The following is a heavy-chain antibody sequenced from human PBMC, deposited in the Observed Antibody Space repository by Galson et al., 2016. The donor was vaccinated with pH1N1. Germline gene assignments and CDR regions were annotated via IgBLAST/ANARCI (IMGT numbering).Heavy chain of an antibody. CDR2: IIPMYGRT. CDR3: ARTENVYDILTGSGSYYGMDV. D-gene: IGHD3-9*01. J-gene: IGHJ6*02. Sequence: SVKVSCKASGGTFSNYAISWVRQAPGQGLEWMGGIIPMYGRTDCAQKFQGTVTITADKSTSTAYMELSRVRLEDTAVYYCARTENVYDILTGSGSYYGMDVWGQGTAVTVSS. CDR1: GGTFSNYA. V-gene: IGHV1-69*06.